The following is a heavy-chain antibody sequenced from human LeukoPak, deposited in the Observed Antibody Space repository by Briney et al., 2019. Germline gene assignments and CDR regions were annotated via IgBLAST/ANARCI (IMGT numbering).Heavy chain of an antibody. CDR3: ARLGYNHWDLDF. V-gene: IGHV3-7*01. CDR1: GFTCSSYW. CDR2: IKQDGSEK. D-gene: IGHD1-14*01. Sequence: GGSLRLSCAASGFTCSSYWMSWVLQAPGKVLEWVANIKQDGSEKYYVDSVKGRFTISRDNAKNSLYLQMNSLRAEDTAVYYCARLGYNHWDLDFRGQGTLVTVSS. J-gene: IGHJ4*02.